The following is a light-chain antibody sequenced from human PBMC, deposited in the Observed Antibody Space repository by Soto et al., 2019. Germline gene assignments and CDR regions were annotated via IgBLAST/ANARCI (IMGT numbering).Light chain of an antibody. CDR1: QSITSF. CDR3: QQSYDLFS. CDR2: AAS. Sequence: DIQMTQSPPSLSASVGDRVTIACRASQSITSFRNWYQQKPGKAPKLRIYAASTLQSGVPSRFSGSGFGTDFTLNISSLQPEDFATYYCQQSYDLFSFGPGTKVDF. J-gene: IGKJ3*01. V-gene: IGKV1-39*01.